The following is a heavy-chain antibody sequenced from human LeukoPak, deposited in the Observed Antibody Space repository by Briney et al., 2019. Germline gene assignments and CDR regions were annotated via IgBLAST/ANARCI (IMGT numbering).Heavy chain of an antibody. V-gene: IGHV3-21*01. CDR1: GFTFSSYS. J-gene: IGHJ3*02. D-gene: IGHD2-15*01. CDR3: ARVRYCSGGSCYSGAFDI. CDR2: ISSGSSYI. Sequence: PGGSLRLSCAASGFTFSSYSMNWVRQAPGKGLEWVSSISSGSSYIYYADSVKGRFTISRDNAKNSLYLQMNSLRAEDTAVYYCARVRYCSGGSCYSGAFDIWGQGTMVTVSS.